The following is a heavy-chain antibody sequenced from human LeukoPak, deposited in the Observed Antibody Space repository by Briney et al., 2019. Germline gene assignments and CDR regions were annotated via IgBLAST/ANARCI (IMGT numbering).Heavy chain of an antibody. CDR3: ARHDGSSWYYAFDV. Sequence: SEALSLACTVSGVSISSYYWSWIRQPPGKGLEWIGYIYYSGSTNYNPSLKSRVTISLDTSKNQFSLKLSSVTAADTAVYYCARHDGSSWYYAFDVWGQGTMVAVSS. D-gene: IGHD6-13*01. CDR1: GVSISSYY. V-gene: IGHV4-59*08. CDR2: IYYSGST. J-gene: IGHJ3*01.